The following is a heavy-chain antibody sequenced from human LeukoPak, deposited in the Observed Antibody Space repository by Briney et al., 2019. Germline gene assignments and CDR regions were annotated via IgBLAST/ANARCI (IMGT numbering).Heavy chain of an antibody. CDR3: ARDRVWGIAAAGLYNWFDP. CDR2: ISAYNGNT. CDR1: GYTFTNFG. J-gene: IGHJ5*02. Sequence: ASVKVSCKASGYTFTNFGISWVRQAPGQGLEWMGWISAYNGNTNYAQKVQGRVTMTTDTSTSTAYMELRSLRSDDTAVYYCARDRVWGIAAAGLYNWFDPWGQGTLVTVSS. D-gene: IGHD6-13*01. V-gene: IGHV1-18*01.